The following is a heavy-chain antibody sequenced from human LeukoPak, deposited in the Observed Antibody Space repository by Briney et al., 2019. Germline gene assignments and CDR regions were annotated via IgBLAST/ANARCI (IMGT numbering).Heavy chain of an antibody. CDR1: GFTFSSYS. Sequence: GGSLRLSCAASGFTFSSYSMNWVRQAPGKGLGWVSSISSSSSYIYYADSVKVRFTISRDNAKNSLYLQMNSLRAEDTAVYYCARLYGPRASDIWGQGTMVSVSS. D-gene: IGHD3-10*01. J-gene: IGHJ3*02. CDR2: ISSSSSYI. V-gene: IGHV3-21*01. CDR3: ARLYGPRASDI.